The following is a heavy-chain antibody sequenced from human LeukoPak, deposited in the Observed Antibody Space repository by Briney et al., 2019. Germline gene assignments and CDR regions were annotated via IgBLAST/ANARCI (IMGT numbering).Heavy chain of an antibody. J-gene: IGHJ4*02. CDR3: AKSRLRGGYFDY. CDR1: GFTFSSYA. Sequence: GGSLRLSCVASGFTFSSYAMSWVRQAPGKGLEWVSAISGSGGSTYYADSVKGRFTLSRDNSKNTLYLQMNSLRAEDTAVYYCAKSRLRGGYFDYWGQGTLVTVSS. V-gene: IGHV3-23*01. D-gene: IGHD2-21*02. CDR2: ISGSGGST.